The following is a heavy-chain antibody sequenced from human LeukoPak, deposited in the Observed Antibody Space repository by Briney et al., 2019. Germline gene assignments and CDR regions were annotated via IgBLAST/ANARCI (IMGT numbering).Heavy chain of an antibody. CDR2: INHSGST. CDR1: GGSFSGYY. J-gene: IGHJ6*02. Sequence: PSETLSLTCAVYGGSFSGYYWSWIRQPPGKGLEWIGEINHSGSTNYNPSLKSRVTISVDTSKNQFSLKLSSVTAADTAVYYCASRITMVRGVITSSYYNGMDVWGQGTTVTVSS. V-gene: IGHV4-34*01. D-gene: IGHD3-10*01. CDR3: ASRITMVRGVITSSYYNGMDV.